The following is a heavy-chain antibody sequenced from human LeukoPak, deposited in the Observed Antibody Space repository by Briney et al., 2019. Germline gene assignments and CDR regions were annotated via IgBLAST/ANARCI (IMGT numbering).Heavy chain of an antibody. J-gene: IGHJ6*02. D-gene: IGHD2-2*02. V-gene: IGHV4-59*12. CDR2: IYYSGIT. CDR1: GGSISSYY. CDR3: ASGWVVPAAIHRPYYYYGMDV. Sequence: PSETLSLTCTVSGGSISSYYWSWIRQPPGKGLEWIGYIYYSGITNYNPSLKSRVTISVDTSKNQFSLKLSSVTAADTAVYYCASGWVVPAAIHRPYYYYGMDVWGQGTTVTVSS.